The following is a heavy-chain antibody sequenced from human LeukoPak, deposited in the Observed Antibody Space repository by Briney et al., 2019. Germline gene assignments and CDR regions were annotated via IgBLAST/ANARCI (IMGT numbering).Heavy chain of an antibody. CDR1: GFTFSSYW. J-gene: IGHJ4*02. CDR3: ARVYSYGYFYFDY. D-gene: IGHD5-18*01. Sequence: GGSLRLSCAASGFTFSSYWMHWVRQAPGKGLVWVSRINSDGSSTSYADSVKGRSTISRDNAKNTLYLQMNSLRAEDTAVYYCARVYSYGYFYFDYWGQGTLVTVSS. V-gene: IGHV3-74*01. CDR2: INSDGSST.